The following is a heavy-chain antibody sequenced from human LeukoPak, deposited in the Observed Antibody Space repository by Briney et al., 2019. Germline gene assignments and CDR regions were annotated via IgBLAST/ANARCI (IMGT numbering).Heavy chain of an antibody. CDR2: MFYSGNT. CDR1: GGSIRNYY. J-gene: IGHJ4*02. CDR3: ARGRSSGWTYFDY. Sequence: SETLFLTCTVSGGSIRNYYWNWIRQPPGKRLEWIGDMFYSGNTNYSPSLKSRVTISVDTSKNQFSLSLSSVTTADTAVYYCARGRSSGWTYFDYWGQGTLVTVSS. D-gene: IGHD6-19*01. V-gene: IGHV4-59*01.